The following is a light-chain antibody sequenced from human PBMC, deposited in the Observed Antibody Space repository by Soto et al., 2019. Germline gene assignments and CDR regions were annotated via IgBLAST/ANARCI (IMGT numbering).Light chain of an antibody. J-gene: IGLJ1*01. V-gene: IGLV1-40*01. CDR1: SSNIGAGYD. CDR2: GNN. CDR3: QSYDTSLDALHV. Sequence: QSVLTQPPSVSGAPGQKVTISCTGSSSNIGAGYDVHWYQQLPGTAPKLLLYGNNNRPSGVPDRFSGSKSGTSASLAITGLQTEDEADYYCQSYDTSLDALHVFGTGTKVTVL.